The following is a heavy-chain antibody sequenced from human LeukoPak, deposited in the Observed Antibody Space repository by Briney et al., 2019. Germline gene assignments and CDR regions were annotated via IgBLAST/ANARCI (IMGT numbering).Heavy chain of an antibody. Sequence: GGSLRLPCAAFGFTFTSYWMTWVRQAPGKGLEWVANIKQDGSETTYADSVRGRFTIFRDNAKDSVYLQMNSLRAEDTAVYYCARDWGVGHAFDIWGQGTMVTVSS. V-gene: IGHV3-7*01. D-gene: IGHD3-16*01. J-gene: IGHJ3*02. CDR3: ARDWGVGHAFDI. CDR1: GFTFTSYW. CDR2: IKQDGSET.